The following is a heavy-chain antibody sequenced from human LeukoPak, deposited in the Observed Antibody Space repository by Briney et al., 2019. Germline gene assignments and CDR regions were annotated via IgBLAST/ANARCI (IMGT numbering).Heavy chain of an antibody. V-gene: IGHV1-18*01. CDR1: GYTFTSYG. D-gene: IGHD2-2*01. J-gene: IGHJ3*01. Sequence: GASVRVSCKASGYTFTSYGISWVRQAPGQGLEWMGWISAYNGNTNYAQKFQGRVAMTTDTSTSTAYMELWSLTSDDTAVYYCARDRCSSTSCYLLAPLGSSPDAFDVWGQGTMVTVSS. CDR2: ISAYNGNT. CDR3: ARDRCSSTSCYLLAPLGSSPDAFDV.